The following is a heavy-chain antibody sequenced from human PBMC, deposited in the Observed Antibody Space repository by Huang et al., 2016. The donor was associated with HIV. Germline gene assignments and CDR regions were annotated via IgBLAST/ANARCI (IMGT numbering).Heavy chain of an antibody. D-gene: IGHD3-3*01. V-gene: IGHV4-59*11. CDR2: IDYRGST. Sequence: QVQLQESGPGLVKPSETLSLTCTVSGGSISTHYWSWIRRPPGKGLEWIGSIDYRGSTNYSPSLKSRVTILLDTSKNQFSRRVNSVTAADTAMYYCARDHHDFWRGYRRMYFFDHWGQGTLVTVSS. CDR3: ARDHHDFWRGYRRMYFFDH. CDR1: GGSISTHY. J-gene: IGHJ4*02.